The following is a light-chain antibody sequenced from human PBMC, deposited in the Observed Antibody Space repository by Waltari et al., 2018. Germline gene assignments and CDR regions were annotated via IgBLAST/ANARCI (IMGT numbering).Light chain of an antibody. J-gene: IGLJ2*01. CDR1: SSNIGSNL. CDR2: RNT. V-gene: IGLV1-47*01. Sequence: QSVLTQTPSASGTPGQRVTISCAGSSSNIGSNLVYWYQQLPGTAPKLLMQRNTPRSSGVPDRFSGAKSGTSASLAISGRRSEEEADYYCVAWDASLSSPVFGGGTKLTVL. CDR3: VAWDASLSSPV.